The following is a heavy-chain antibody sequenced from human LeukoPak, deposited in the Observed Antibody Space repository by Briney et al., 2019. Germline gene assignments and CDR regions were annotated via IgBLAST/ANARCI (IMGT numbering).Heavy chain of an antibody. CDR1: GGSFSGYY. V-gene: IGHV4-34*01. D-gene: IGHD5-12*01. CDR3: ARGLGVATIFFSCFAP. CDR2: INHSGST. Sequence: SETLSLTCAVYGGSFSGYYWSWIRQPPGKGLEWIGEINHSGSTNYNPSLKRRVTISVDTSKNQFSLKLTSVPAAATAVYYCARGLGVATIFFSCFAPWGQGPLVPAPS. J-gene: IGHJ5*02.